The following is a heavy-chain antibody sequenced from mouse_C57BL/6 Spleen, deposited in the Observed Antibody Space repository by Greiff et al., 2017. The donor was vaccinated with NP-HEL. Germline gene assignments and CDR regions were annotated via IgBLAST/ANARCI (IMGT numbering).Heavy chain of an antibody. CDR3: TRSDYYGSRGDY. D-gene: IGHD1-1*01. J-gene: IGHJ4*01. CDR1: GYTFTDYE. V-gene: IGHV1-15*01. Sequence: VKLMESGAELVRPGASVTLSCKASGYTFTDYEMHWVKQTPVHGLEWIGAIDPETGGTAYNQKFKGKAILTADKSSSTAYMELRSLTSEDSAVYYCTRSDYYGSRGDYWGQGTSVTVSS. CDR2: IDPETGGT.